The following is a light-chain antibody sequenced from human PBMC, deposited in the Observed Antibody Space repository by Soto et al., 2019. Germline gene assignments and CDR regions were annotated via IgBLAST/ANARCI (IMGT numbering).Light chain of an antibody. CDR1: QSVLYNSNNKNY. CDR2: WAS. V-gene: IGKV4-1*01. CDR3: QQYHTSWT. J-gene: IGKJ1*01. Sequence: DIVMTQSPDSLAVSLGERATINCKSSQSVLYNSNNKNYLAWYQQKPGQPPKLLISWASTREFGVPDRFSGSGPGTDFTLTISSLQAEDVAVYYCQQYHTSWTFGQGTKVEIK.